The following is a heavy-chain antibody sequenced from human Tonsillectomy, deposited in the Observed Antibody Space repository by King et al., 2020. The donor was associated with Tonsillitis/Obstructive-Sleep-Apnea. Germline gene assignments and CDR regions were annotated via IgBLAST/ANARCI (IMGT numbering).Heavy chain of an antibody. Sequence: VQLVQSGAEVKKPGESLKISCKGSGYNFTNYWIGWVRQMPGKGLEWMGIIYPGDSDTRYSPSFQGQVTISADKSISTACLQWSSLKASDTAMYYCARLSAVAAGTSNPFDIWGQGTLVIVSS. CDR1: GYNFTNYW. CDR3: ARLSAVAAGTSNPFDI. CDR2: IYPGDSDT. V-gene: IGHV5-51*01. D-gene: IGHD6-13*01. J-gene: IGHJ3*02.